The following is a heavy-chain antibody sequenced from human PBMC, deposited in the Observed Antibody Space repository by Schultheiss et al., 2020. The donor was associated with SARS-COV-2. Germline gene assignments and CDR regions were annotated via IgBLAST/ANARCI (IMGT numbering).Heavy chain of an antibody. CDR1: GGSFSGYY. D-gene: IGHD2-21*01. CDR2: IYYSGST. J-gene: IGHJ4*02. V-gene: IGHV4-59*12. CDR3: ARGDAYCGGDCYARFDY. Sequence: SQTLSLTCAVYGGSFSGYYWSWIRQPPGKGLEWIGYIYYSGSTNYNPSLKSRVTISVDRSKNQFSLKLSSVTAADTAVYYCARGDAYCGGDCYARFDYWGQGTLVTVSS.